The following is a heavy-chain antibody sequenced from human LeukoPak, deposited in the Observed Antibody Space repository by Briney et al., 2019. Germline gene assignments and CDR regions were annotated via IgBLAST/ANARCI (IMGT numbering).Heavy chain of an antibody. D-gene: IGHD3-22*01. V-gene: IGHV3-11*01. CDR3: ASSPYYYDSSGYPFWY. CDR2: ISSSGSTI. J-gene: IGHJ4*02. CDR1: GFTFNNYV. Sequence: PGGSLRLSCAASGFTFNNYVMNWVRQAPGKGLEWVSYISSSGSTIYYADSVKGRFTISRDNAKNSLYLQMNSLRAEDTAVYYCASSPYYYDSSGYPFWYWGQGTLVTVSS.